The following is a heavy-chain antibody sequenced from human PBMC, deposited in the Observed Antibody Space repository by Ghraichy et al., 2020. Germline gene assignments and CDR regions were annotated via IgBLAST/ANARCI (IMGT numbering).Heavy chain of an antibody. J-gene: IGHJ4*02. D-gene: IGHD4-11*01. CDR2: IYYSGST. CDR3: ARSDNYNFDY. CDR1: GGSFSSYY. V-gene: IGHV4-59*01. Sequence: SQTLSLTCTVSGGSFSSYYWSWIRQPPGKGLEWIGYIYYSGSTNYNSSLKSRVTISVDTSKNQFSLRLSSVTAADTAVYDCARSDNYNFDYWGQGTLVTVSS.